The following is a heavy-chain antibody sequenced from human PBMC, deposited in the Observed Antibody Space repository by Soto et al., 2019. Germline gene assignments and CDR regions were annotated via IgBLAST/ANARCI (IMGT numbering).Heavy chain of an antibody. Sequence: AAVKFSFKASGYTFTGCYMHWVRQAPGQGLDCMGWIDPNSGGTNYAQKFQGRVTMTRDTSISTPYRERSRLRSDDTDVSYCAKSSYFWTGYSTKDCGYYGMDVCGEGTRVTVS. CDR2: IDPNSGGT. CDR1: GYTFTGCY. CDR3: AKSSYFWTGYSTKDCGYYGMDV. D-gene: IGHD3-3*01. V-gene: IGHV1-2*02. J-gene: IGHJ6*02.